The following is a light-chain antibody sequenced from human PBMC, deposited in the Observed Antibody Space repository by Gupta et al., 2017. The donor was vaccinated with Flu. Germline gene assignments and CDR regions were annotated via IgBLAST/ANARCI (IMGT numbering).Light chain of an antibody. CDR1: QSLLYSDGNTY. J-gene: IGKJ5*01. Sequence: DALMTLSPLSLPVTLGQPASISCTSSQSLLYSDGNTYLSWFQQRPGQSPRRLIYQVSHRDSGVPDRFSDSGSGTDVTLKIIRVEADDVVVYFCMQGSHWLPITFGPGTRLEIK. CDR2: QVS. CDR3: MQGSHWLPIT. V-gene: IGKV2-30*01.